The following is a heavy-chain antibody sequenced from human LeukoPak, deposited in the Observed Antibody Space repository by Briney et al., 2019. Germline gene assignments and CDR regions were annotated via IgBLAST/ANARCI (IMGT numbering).Heavy chain of an antibody. Sequence: GGSLRLSCAVSGFSVSNYYMNWVRQAPGKGLEWVPAISGSGGSTYYADSVKGRFTISRDNSKNTLYLQMNSLRAEDTAVYYCAKDIVATIDYDYWGQGTLVTVSS. J-gene: IGHJ4*02. CDR3: AKDIVATIDYDY. CDR1: GFSVSNYY. D-gene: IGHD5-12*01. V-gene: IGHV3-23*01. CDR2: ISGSGGST.